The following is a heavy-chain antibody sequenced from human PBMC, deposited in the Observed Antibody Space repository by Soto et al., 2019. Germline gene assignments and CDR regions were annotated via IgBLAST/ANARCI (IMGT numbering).Heavy chain of an antibody. CDR2: ISYDGSNK. J-gene: IGHJ4*02. CDR1: GFTFSSYG. CDR3: ARGRAYGDYVDYFDY. V-gene: IGHV3-30*03. Sequence: GGSLRLSCAASGFTFSSYGMHWVRQAPGKGLEWVAVISYDGSNKYYADSVKGRFTISRDNSKNTLYLQMNSLRAEDTAVYYCARGRAYGDYVDYFDYWGQGTLVTVSS. D-gene: IGHD4-17*01.